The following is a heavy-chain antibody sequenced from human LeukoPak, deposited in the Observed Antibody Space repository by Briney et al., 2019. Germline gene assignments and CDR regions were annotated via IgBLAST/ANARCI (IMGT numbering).Heavy chain of an antibody. V-gene: IGHV3-23*01. J-gene: IGHJ4*02. CDR3: TRPFYCSGGACCSGLGY. D-gene: IGHD2-15*01. CDR1: GSTFSSYA. CDR2: ISAGGGST. Sequence: GGSLRLSCAASGSTFSSYAMSWVRQAPGKGLEYVSTISAGGGSTFYADSMKGRSTISRDNSRSTVYLQMNSLRAEDTAVYYCTRPFYCSGGACCSGLGYWGQGTLVTVSS.